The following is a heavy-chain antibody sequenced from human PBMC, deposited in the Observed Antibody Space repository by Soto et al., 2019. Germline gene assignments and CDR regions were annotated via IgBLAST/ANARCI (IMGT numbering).Heavy chain of an antibody. D-gene: IGHD4-17*01. CDR1: GFSFSGSG. Sequence: VQLVESGGGLVQPGGSLKLSCAASGFSFSGSGIHWVRQASGKGLEWIGRIRSNANNYATAYAASVKGRFTVSRDDSNNMAYLQMNSLKTEDTAVYYCTRLDDSGHYGYSIDYWGQGTLVTVSS. CDR3: TRLDDSGHYGYSIDY. CDR2: IRSNANNYAT. J-gene: IGHJ4*02. V-gene: IGHV3-73*01.